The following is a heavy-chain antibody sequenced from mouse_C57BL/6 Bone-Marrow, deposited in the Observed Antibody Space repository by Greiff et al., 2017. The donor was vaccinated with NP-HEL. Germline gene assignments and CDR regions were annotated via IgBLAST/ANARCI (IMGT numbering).Heavy chain of an antibody. V-gene: IGHV1-50*01. Sequence: QVQLQQPGAELVKPGASVKLSCKASGYTFTSYWMQWVNQRPGQGLEWIGEIDPSDSYTNYNQKFKGKATLTVDTSSSTAYMQLSSLTSEDSAVYYCARRDGSTFYYFDYWGQGTTLTVSS. CDR1: GYTFTSYW. J-gene: IGHJ2*01. D-gene: IGHD1-1*01. CDR2: IDPSDSYT. CDR3: ARRDGSTFYYFDY.